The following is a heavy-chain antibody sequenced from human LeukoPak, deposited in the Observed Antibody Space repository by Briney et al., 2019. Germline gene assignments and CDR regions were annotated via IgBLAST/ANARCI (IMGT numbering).Heavy chain of an antibody. CDR1: GLSFSNHD. Sequence: GGSLRLSCAASGLSFSNHDLHWVRQVSGKGLEWVSAIGATGATYYAGSVRGRFTISRENAKNSLYLQMNNLRAEDTAVYYCIEARHKYLATVWTGPHYGLDVWGQGTTVTVSS. V-gene: IGHV3-13*01. D-gene: IGHD2/OR15-2a*01. J-gene: IGHJ6*02. CDR3: IEARHKYLATVWTGPHYGLDV. CDR2: IGATGAT.